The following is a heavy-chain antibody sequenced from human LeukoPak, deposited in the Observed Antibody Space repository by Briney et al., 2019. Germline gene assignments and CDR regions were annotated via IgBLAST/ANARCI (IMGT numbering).Heavy chain of an antibody. V-gene: IGHV3-23*01. J-gene: IGHJ4*02. D-gene: IGHD2-21*02. CDR2: ISGSGDST. Sequence: GGSLRLSCVASGFTLRSYVMNWDRQTPGKGLEWVSSISGSGDSTFYADSVKGRFSISRDNSKNTLYLQVNGLRTEDTAVYYCAKDRLLNCRGDCYIFDYWGQGTVVTVSS. CDR3: AKDRLLNCRGDCYIFDY. CDR1: GFTLRSYV.